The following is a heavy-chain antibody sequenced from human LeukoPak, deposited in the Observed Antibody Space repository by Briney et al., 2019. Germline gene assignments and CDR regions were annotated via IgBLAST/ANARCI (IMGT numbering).Heavy chain of an antibody. CDR1: GLTFSSYE. CDR2: ISSSGSSI. CDR3: ARDSHKFDSSGYYPDAFDF. Sequence: GGSLRLSCAASGLTFSSYEMNWVRQAPGKGLEWVSYISSSGSSIYYADSVKGRFTISRDNAKKSLYLQMHSLRAEDTAVYYCARDSHKFDSSGYYPDAFDFWGQGTMVTVSS. D-gene: IGHD3-22*01. J-gene: IGHJ3*01. V-gene: IGHV3-48*03.